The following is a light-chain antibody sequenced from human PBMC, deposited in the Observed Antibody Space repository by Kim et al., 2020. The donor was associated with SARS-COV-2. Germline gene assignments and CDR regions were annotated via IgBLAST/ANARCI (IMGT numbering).Light chain of an antibody. J-gene: IGKJ1*01. CDR2: GAS. V-gene: IGKV1-12*01. CDR1: QSIGPW. Sequence: ASVGDTVTITCRASQSIGPWLGWYQQKVGKAPKLLISGASDLEIGVPSRFSGRGSGTDFTLTITSLQPEDLATYYCQQGTTFPWTFGPGTKVDIK. CDR3: QQGTTFPWT.